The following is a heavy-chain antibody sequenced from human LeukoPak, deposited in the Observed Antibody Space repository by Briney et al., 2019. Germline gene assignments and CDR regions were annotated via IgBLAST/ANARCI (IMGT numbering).Heavy chain of an antibody. CDR2: IYYTGST. Sequence: SETLSLTCTVSGGSISSSSYYWGWIRQPPGKGLEWIGSIYYTGSTYYNPSLKSRVTISVDTSKNHFSLKLSSVTAADTAVYYCARHSDSYGDRGPGYWGQGTLVTVSS. CDR1: GGSISSSSYY. CDR3: ARHSDSYGDRGPGY. V-gene: IGHV4-39*01. J-gene: IGHJ4*02. D-gene: IGHD5-18*01.